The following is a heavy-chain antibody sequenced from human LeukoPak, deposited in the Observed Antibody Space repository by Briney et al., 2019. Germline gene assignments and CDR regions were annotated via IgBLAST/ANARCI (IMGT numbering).Heavy chain of an antibody. CDR1: GFTFSSSW. CDR2: INEDGSAK. J-gene: IGHJ4*02. CDR3: TRSRRDGNDY. Sequence: GGSLRLSCAASGFTFSSSWMSWVRQAPGKGLEWVANINEDGSAKYYVDSVKGRFTISRDNAKGSLDLQVNSLRAEDTAVYYCTRSRRDGNDYWGQGTLVTVSS. V-gene: IGHV3-7*01. D-gene: IGHD5-24*01.